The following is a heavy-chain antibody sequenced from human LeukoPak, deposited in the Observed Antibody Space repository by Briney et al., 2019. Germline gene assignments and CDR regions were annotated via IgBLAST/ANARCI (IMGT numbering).Heavy chain of an antibody. J-gene: IGHJ2*01. V-gene: IGHV3-23*01. CDR3: AKDRTVGASYWYFDP. CDR1: GFTFSSYA. Sequence: PGGSLRLSCAASGFTFSSYAMSWVRQAPGKGLEWVSGISGSGGSTYYADSVKGRFTISRDNSKNTLYLQMNSLRAEDTAVYYCAKDRTVGASYWYFDPWGRGTLVTVSS. D-gene: IGHD1-26*01. CDR2: ISGSGGST.